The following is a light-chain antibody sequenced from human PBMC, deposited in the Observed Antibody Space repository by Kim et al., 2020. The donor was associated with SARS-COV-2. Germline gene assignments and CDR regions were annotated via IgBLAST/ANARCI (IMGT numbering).Light chain of an antibody. V-gene: IGKV1-33*01. CDR2: DAS. CDR3: QQYDDLPIT. Sequence: ASVRDRITITCQASQDISNYLGWYQQKPGTAPKLLIYDASTLQTGVPSRFSGSGSETDFTFTISSLQPEDIATYYCQQYDDLPITFGQGTRLEIK. CDR1: QDISNY. J-gene: IGKJ5*01.